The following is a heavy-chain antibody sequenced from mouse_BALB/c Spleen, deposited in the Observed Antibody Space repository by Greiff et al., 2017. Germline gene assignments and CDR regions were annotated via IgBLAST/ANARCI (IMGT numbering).Heavy chain of an antibody. Sequence: DVKLVESGGGLVKPGGSLKLSCAASGFTFSSYAMSWVRQTPEKRLEWVASISSGGSTYYPDSVKGRFTISRDNARNILYLQMSSLRSEDTAMYYCARGRGYGNYGDYAMDYWGQGTSVTVSS. CDR3: ARGRGYGNYGDYAMDY. J-gene: IGHJ4*01. CDR2: ISSGGST. CDR1: GFTFSSYA. V-gene: IGHV5-6-5*01. D-gene: IGHD2-1*01.